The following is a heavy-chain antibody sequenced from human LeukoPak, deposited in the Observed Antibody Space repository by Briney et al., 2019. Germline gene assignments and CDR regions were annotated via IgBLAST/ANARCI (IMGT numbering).Heavy chain of an antibody. Sequence: GGSLRLSCAASGFTFSNYAMHWVRQAPGTGLEYVSAVTSNGGSTYYANSVKGRFTISRDNSKNTLYLQMNSLRAEDTAVYYCARSSGYCSGGSCPYNWFDPWGQGTLVTVSS. CDR3: ARSSGYCSGGSCPYNWFDP. CDR2: VTSNGGST. CDR1: GFTFSNYA. D-gene: IGHD2-15*01. V-gene: IGHV3-64*01. J-gene: IGHJ5*02.